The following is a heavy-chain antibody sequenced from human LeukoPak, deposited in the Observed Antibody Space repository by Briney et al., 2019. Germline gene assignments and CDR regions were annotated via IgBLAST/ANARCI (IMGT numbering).Heavy chain of an antibody. CDR2: ISSSSSYI. Sequence: GGSLRLSCAASGFTFSSYSMNWVRQAPGKGLEWVSSISSSSSYIYYAGSVKGRFTISRDNAKNSLYLQMNSLRAEDTAVYYCARDRAVGATDYWGQGTLVTVSS. V-gene: IGHV3-21*01. CDR3: ARDRAVGATDY. CDR1: GFTFSSYS. J-gene: IGHJ4*02. D-gene: IGHD1-26*01.